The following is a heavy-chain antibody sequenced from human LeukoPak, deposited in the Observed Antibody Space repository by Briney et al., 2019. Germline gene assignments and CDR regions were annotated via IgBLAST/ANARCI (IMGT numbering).Heavy chain of an antibody. D-gene: IGHD3-10*01. V-gene: IGHV1-46*01. CDR2: IDPSGGST. Sequence: ASVKVSCKASGNTLFIYHLHWVRQAPGQGLEWMGIIDPSGGSTSYAQKFLGRVTMTRDTSTGTIYMELSSLRSEDTAIYYCARARGFQYVDYWGQGTSVTVSS. CDR3: ARARGFQYVDY. J-gene: IGHJ4*02. CDR1: GNTLFIYH.